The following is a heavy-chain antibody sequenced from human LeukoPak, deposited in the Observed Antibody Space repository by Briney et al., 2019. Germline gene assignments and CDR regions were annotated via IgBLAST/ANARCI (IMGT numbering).Heavy chain of an antibody. CDR2: INHSGST. CDR1: GGSFSGYY. J-gene: IGHJ6*03. CDR3: ARTRPDIVVVPAAISQRGYYYYYYYMDV. Sequence: SSETLSLTCAVYGGSFSGYYWSWIRQPPGKGLEWIGEINHSGSTNYKPSLKSRVTISVDTSKNQFSLKLSSVTAADTAVYYCARTRPDIVVVPAAISQRGYYYYYYYMDVWGKGTTVTVS. D-gene: IGHD2-2*02. V-gene: IGHV4-34*01.